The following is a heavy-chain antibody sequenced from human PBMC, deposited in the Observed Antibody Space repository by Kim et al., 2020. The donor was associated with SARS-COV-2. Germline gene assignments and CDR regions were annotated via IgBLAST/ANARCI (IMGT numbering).Heavy chain of an antibody. Sequence: GGSLRLSCAASGFTFSVYGMHWVRQAPGKGLEWVAVVSHDGSNKYYADSVKGRFTISRDNSKNTLYLQMNSLRAEDTAVYYCAKSGSSWDYYYYHMDVWG. CDR1: GFTFSVYG. CDR3: AKSGSSWDYYYYHMDV. V-gene: IGHV3-30*18. J-gene: IGHJ6*01. CDR2: VSHDGSNK. D-gene: IGHD6-13*01.